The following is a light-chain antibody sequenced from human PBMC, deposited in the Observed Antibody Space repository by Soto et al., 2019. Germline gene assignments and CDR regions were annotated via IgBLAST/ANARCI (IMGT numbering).Light chain of an antibody. Sequence: QLVLTQPPSVSGAPGQRVTISCTGTSSNIGAGYDVHWYQHLPGTAPKVLIYGNSNRPSGVPDRLSGSKSGTSASLAITGLRAEDEAHYYCQSYDSSLSGYVVFGGGTQLTVL. CDR3: QSYDSSLSGYVV. CDR2: GNS. J-gene: IGLJ2*01. CDR1: SSNIGAGYD. V-gene: IGLV1-40*01.